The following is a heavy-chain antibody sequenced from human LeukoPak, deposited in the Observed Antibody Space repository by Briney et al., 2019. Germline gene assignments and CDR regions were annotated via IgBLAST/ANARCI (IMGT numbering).Heavy chain of an antibody. CDR3: ARIGYCSSTSCYPNDY. V-gene: IGHV3-21*01. Sequence: GGSLRLSCAASGFTFSSYSMNWVRQAPGKGLEWVSSISSSSSYIYYADSVKGRFTISRDNAKNSLYLQMNSLRAEDAAVYYCARIGYCSSTSCYPNDYWGQGTLVTVSS. J-gene: IGHJ4*02. CDR1: GFTFSSYS. D-gene: IGHD2-2*01. CDR2: ISSSSSYI.